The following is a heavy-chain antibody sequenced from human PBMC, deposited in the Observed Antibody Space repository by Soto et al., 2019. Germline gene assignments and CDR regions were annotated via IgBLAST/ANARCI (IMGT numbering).Heavy chain of an antibody. CDR1: GCSISSYY. Sequence: SETLSLTCTVSGCSISSYYWSWIRQPPGKGLEWIGYIYYSGSTNYNPSLKSRVTISVDTSKNQFSLKLSSVTAADTAVYYCARHGTTVTTIWFDPWGQGTLVTVSS. CDR2: IYYSGST. J-gene: IGHJ5*02. D-gene: IGHD4-4*01. CDR3: ARHGTTVTTIWFDP. V-gene: IGHV4-59*08.